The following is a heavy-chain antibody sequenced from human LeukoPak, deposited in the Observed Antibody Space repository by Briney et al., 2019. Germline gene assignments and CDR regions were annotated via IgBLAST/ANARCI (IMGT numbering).Heavy chain of an antibody. D-gene: IGHD3-22*01. V-gene: IGHV1-2*02. J-gene: IGHJ3*02. CDR3: ARSSPDDSPEAFDI. CDR2: INPNSGGT. CDR1: GGTFSSYA. Sequence: GASVKVSCKASGGTFSSYATSWVRQAPGQGLEWMGWINPNSGGTNYAQKFQGRVTMTRDTSISTAYMELSRLRSDDTAVYYCARSSPDDSPEAFDIWGQGTMVTVSS.